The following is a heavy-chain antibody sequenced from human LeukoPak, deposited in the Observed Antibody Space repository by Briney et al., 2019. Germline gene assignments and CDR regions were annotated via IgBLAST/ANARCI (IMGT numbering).Heavy chain of an antibody. CDR2: IGGRGDSI. J-gene: IGHJ4*02. D-gene: IGHD3-22*01. V-gene: IGHV3-23*01. CDR3: AKDYYETSGYFDS. CDR1: GFTFKIYS. Sequence: GGSLRLSCAAHGFTFKIYSMHWVRQAPGKGLEWVAVIGGRGDSIFYADSVKGRFTISRDNSKNTVDLQMSSLRAEDTAIYYCAKDYYETSGYFDSWGQGSLVSVSS.